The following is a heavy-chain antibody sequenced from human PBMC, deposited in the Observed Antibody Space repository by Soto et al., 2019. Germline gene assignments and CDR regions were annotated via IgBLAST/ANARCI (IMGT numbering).Heavy chain of an antibody. J-gene: IGHJ6*02. Sequence: QVQLVQSGAEVKKPGASVRVSCKASGYSFTGYYVHWVRLAPGQGLEWMGWINPNSGGTNHAQKFQGRGTMTRDTSISTAYMELTRLTSNDPAVYFCAREAGTIGNYYYGMDVWGQGTTVTVS. CDR2: INPNSGGT. V-gene: IGHV1-2*02. D-gene: IGHD1-7*01. CDR3: AREAGTIGNYYYGMDV. CDR1: GYSFTGYY.